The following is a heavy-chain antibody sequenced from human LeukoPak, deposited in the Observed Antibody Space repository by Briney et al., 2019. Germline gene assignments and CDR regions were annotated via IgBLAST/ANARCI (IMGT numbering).Heavy chain of an antibody. Sequence: ASVKVSCKASGYTFTTYYIHWVRQAPGQGLEWMGIINPVGGSATYAQKFQGSVTMTRDTSTGTVYMELGSLRSEDTAVYSCARESNYINPPDYWGQGTLVIVSS. V-gene: IGHV1-46*01. CDR3: ARESNYINPPDY. CDR1: GYTFTTYY. J-gene: IGHJ4*02. D-gene: IGHD4-11*01. CDR2: INPVGGSA.